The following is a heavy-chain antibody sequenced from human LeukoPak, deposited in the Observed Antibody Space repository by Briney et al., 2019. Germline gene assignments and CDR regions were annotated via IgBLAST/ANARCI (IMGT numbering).Heavy chain of an antibody. J-gene: IGHJ6*02. CDR3: ARGRNYGLDTRTYYYYYGMDV. CDR1: GGSFSGYY. V-gene: IGHV4-34*01. D-gene: IGHD3-10*01. CDR2: INHSGST. Sequence: PSETLSLTCAVYGGSFSGYYWSWIRQPPGKGLGWIGEINHSGSTNYNPSLKSRVTISVDTSKNQFSLKLSSVTAADTAVHYCARGRNYGLDTRTYYYYYGMDVWGQGTTVTVSS.